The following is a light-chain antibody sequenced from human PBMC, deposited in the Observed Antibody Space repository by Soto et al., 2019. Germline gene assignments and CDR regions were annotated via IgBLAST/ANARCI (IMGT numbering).Light chain of an antibody. CDR3: SSYAGSSNV. J-gene: IGLJ1*01. CDR2: EVN. CDR1: SSDVGGYDR. V-gene: IGLV2-8*01. Sequence: QSVLTQPPSASGSPGQSVTISCTGTSSDVGGYDRVSWFQQHPGKAPKLMIYEVNKRPSGVPDRFSGSKSGNTASLTVSGLQAEDEADYYCSSYAGSSNVFGTGTKLTVL.